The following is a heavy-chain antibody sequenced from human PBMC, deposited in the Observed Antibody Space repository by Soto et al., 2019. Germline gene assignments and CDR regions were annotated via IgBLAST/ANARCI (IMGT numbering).Heavy chain of an antibody. CDR3: ARDHSSSGGLDY. D-gene: IGHD6-6*01. CDR1: GFTFSSYG. CDR2: IWYDGSNK. V-gene: IGHV3-33*01. J-gene: IGHJ4*02. Sequence: QVQLVESGGGVVQPGRSLRLSCAASGFTFSSYGMHWVRQAPGKGLEWVAVIWYDGSNKYYADSVKGRFTISRDNSKNTLYLQMNSLRAEDTAVYYRARDHSSSGGLDYWGQGTLVTVSS.